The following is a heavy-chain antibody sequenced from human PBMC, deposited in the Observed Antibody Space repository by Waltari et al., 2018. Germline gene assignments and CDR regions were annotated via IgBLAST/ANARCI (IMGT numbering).Heavy chain of an antibody. V-gene: IGHV3-53*02. D-gene: IGHD3-3*02. J-gene: IGHJ4*02. CDR2: LSAGGAT. CDR1: GVTVSSRC. CDR3: AKGTIFAGALDY. Sequence: EVHLVETGGGLIQPGGSLRLSCAVSGVTVSSRCMSWVRQAPGKGLWGVSYLSAGGATYFAGSLKGRVTISRDDSKNSLFLQMNSLSAADTAVYYCAKGTIFAGALDYWGQGALVTVSS.